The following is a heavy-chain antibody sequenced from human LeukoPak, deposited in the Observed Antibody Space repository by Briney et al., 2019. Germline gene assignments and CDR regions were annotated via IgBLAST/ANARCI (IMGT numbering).Heavy chain of an antibody. CDR3: ARDGYNSGFDY. J-gene: IGHJ4*02. CDR1: EFSVGSNY. V-gene: IGHV3-66*01. CDR2: IYSGGST. D-gene: IGHD6-19*01. Sequence: AGGSLRLSCAASEFSVGSNYMTWVRQAPGKGLEWVSLIYSGGSTYYADSVKGRFTISRDNSKNTLYLQMNSLRAEDTAVYYCARDGYNSGFDYWGQGTLVTVSS.